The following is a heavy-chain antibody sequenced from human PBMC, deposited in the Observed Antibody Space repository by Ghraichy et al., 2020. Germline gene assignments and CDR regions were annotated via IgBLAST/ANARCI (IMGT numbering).Heavy chain of an antibody. CDR1: GASSSSFY. Sequence: SETLSLTCAVYGASSSSFYWTWVRQPPGKGLEWLGEVSHTGSSNFNLSLKSRVSLSLDTSRTQLSLKLNSVTAADTAVYYCCRGTWEPHPRFWGQGTAVTVSS. V-gene: IGHV4-34*01. CDR2: VSHTGSS. J-gene: IGHJ4*02. CDR3: CRGTWEPHPRF. D-gene: IGHD1-26*01.